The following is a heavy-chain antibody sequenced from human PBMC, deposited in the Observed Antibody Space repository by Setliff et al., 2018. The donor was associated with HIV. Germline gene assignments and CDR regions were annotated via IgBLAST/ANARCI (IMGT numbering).Heavy chain of an antibody. CDR3: ARGTFSGPDY. D-gene: IGHD1-26*01. CDR1: DNSLNSHDFY. J-gene: IGHJ4*02. V-gene: IGHV4-39*07. CDR2: FYYTGTT. Sequence: SETLSLTCSVSDNSLNSHDFYWGWIRQPPGKGLEWIGNFYYTGTTYYNSSLKSRVTISVDTSKHQVSLKLTSMTAADTAVYYCARGTFSGPDYWGQGTLVTVSS.